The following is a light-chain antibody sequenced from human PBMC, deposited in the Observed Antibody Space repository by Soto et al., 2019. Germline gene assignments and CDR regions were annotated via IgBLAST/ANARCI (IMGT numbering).Light chain of an antibody. CDR2: DAA. Sequence: EIVLTQSPGTLSLFPGERATLSCRASQSVSDFLAWYQQKPGQAPRLLIYDAAKRAPGIPARFSGSGSGTDFTLTISSLQSEDFAVYYCQQYNSWPLTFGGGTKVEIK. CDR1: QSVSDF. CDR3: QQYNSWPLT. J-gene: IGKJ4*01. V-gene: IGKV3-11*01.